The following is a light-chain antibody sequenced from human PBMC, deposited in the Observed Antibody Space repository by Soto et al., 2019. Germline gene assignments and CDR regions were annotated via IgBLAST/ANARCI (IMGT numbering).Light chain of an antibody. J-gene: IGKJ1*01. V-gene: IGKV3-15*01. CDR2: GAS. CDR1: QSVSSN. Sequence: EIVMTQSPATLSVSPGERATLSCRASQSVSSNLAWYQQKPGQAPRLLIYGASTRATGIPARFSDSGSGTDFTLILSSLQAEDVGVYFCQQYAYPPWTFGQGTNVDI. CDR3: QQYAYPPWT.